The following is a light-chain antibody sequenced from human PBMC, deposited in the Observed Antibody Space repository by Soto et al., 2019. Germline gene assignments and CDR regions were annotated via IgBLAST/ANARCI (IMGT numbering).Light chain of an antibody. Sequence: DIQMTQSPSSLSASVGDRVTITCQASKNINNYLNWYQQKPGRAPKLLIYDASNLEAGIPSSFREGGSGTDFTFTISRRQHEDIAPHYCKHYPGHPTFVQVTRLK. CDR1: KNINNY. V-gene: IGKV1-33*01. CDR2: DAS. J-gene: IGKJ5*01. CDR3: KHYPGHPT.